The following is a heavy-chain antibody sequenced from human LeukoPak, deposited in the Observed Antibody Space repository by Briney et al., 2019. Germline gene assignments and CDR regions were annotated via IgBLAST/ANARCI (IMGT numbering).Heavy chain of an antibody. CDR1: GFTFDDYA. V-gene: IGHV3-9*01. CDR2: ISWNSGGI. Sequence: GGSLRLSCAASGFTFDDYAMHWVRQAPGKGLEWVSGISWNSGGIGYAESVKGRLTISRDNAKNSLYLQMNSLRAEDTALYYCAKDASLSSSSDAFDIWGQGTMVTVSS. J-gene: IGHJ3*02. D-gene: IGHD6-13*01. CDR3: AKDASLSSSSDAFDI.